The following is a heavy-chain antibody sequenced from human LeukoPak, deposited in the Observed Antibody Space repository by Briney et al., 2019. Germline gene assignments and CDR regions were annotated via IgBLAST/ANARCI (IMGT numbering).Heavy chain of an antibody. CDR2: ISSSGDNT. D-gene: IGHD6-19*01. Sequence: GGSLRLSCAASGFTFTNYFMTWVRQAPGKGLEWVSSISSSGDNTYYADSVRGRFTISRDNSKNTLHLQMNSLRGEDTALYYCTTDRSNAVAGSFVSWGQGTLVTVSS. J-gene: IGHJ4*02. V-gene: IGHV3-23*01. CDR3: TTDRSNAVAGSFVS. CDR1: GFTFTNYF.